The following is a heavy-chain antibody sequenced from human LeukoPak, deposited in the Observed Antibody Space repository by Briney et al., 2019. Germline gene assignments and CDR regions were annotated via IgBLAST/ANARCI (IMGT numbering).Heavy chain of an antibody. V-gene: IGHV1-2*02. Sequence: GASVKVSCKASGYTFTGYYMHWVRQAPGQGLEWMGWINPNSGGTNYAQKFQGRVTMTRDTSISTAYMELSRLRSDDTAVYYCARGLGSTSCHSEYSSSCWGQGTLVTVSS. CDR3: ARGLGSTSCHSEYSSSC. CDR1: GYTFTGYY. CDR2: INPNSGGT. J-gene: IGHJ4*02. D-gene: IGHD6-6*01.